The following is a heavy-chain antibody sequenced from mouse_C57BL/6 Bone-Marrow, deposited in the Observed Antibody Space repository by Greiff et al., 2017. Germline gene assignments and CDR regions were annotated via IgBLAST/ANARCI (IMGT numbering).Heavy chain of an antibody. V-gene: IGHV14-4*01. CDR1: GFNIKDDY. CDR2: IDPENGDT. J-gene: IGHJ3*01. Sequence: VHVKQSGAELVRPGASVKLSCTASGFNIKDDYMHWVKQRPEQGLEWIGWIDPENGDTEYASKFQGKATITVDTSSNTAYLQLSSLTSEDTAVYYCTRIAYWGQGTLVTGSA. CDR3: TRIAY.